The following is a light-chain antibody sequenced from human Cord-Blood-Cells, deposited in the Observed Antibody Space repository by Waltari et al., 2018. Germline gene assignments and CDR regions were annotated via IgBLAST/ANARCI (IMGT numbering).Light chain of an antibody. CDR2: WAT. CDR3: QQYYSTPFT. V-gene: IGKV4-1*01. CDR1: QSFLYSSNNKNH. J-gene: IGKJ3*01. Sequence: DIVMTQSPDSLAVSLGERATINCKSSQSFLYSSNNKNHLAWYQTKPGQPPKLLIYWATTRESWVPDRFSCSGSGTDFTLTISSLQAEDVAVYYCQQYYSTPFTFGPGTKVDIK.